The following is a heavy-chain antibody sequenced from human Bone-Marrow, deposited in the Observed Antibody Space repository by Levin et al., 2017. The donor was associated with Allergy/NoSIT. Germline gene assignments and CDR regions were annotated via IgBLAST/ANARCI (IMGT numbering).Heavy chain of an antibody. CDR1: GASVSSGDYS. D-gene: IGHD5-24*01. CDR3: ARTIRWLNPGHFDY. V-gene: IGHV4-30-2*01. J-gene: IGHJ4*02. Sequence: SETLSLTCTVSGASVSSGDYSWSWIRQPPGKGLEWIGYIYHSGGTYFNPSLKSRVTMSVDRSKEKFSLNLSSVTAADTAVYYCARTIRWLNPGHFDYWGQGTLVTVSS. CDR2: IYHSGGT.